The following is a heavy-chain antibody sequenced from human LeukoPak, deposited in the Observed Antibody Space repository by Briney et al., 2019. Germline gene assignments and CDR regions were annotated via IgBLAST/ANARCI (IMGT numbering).Heavy chain of an antibody. CDR2: IYVGASP. CDR3: ARDSRSMVRGVIIGPNYYFDY. J-gene: IGHJ4*02. CDR1: GDSISTYF. V-gene: IGHV4-4*07. Sequence: PSETLSLTCVVSGDSISTYFWTWFRQPAGKGLEWIGRIYVGASPNYNPSLKSRVTISVDTSKNQFSLKLSSVTAADTAVYYCARDSRSMVRGVIIGPNYYFDYWGQGTLVTVSS. D-gene: IGHD3-10*01.